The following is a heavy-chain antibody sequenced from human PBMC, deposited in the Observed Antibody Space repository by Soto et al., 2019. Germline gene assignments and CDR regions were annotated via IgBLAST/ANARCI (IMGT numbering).Heavy chain of an antibody. CDR3: ARAWDWTYYSYMDV. D-gene: IGHD1-1*01. CDR2: IWYDGNNK. V-gene: IGHV3-33*01. CDR1: GFTFSSYG. J-gene: IGHJ6*03. Sequence: GGSLRLSCAASGFTFSSYGMHWVRQAPGKGLEWGAVIWYDGNNKYYADSVKGRFTISRDNSKNTLYLQMNSLRAEDTAVYYCARAWDWTYYSYMDVWGKGTTVTVAS.